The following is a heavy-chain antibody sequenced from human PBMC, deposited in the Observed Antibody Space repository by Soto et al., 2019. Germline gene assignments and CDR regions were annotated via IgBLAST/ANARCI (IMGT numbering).Heavy chain of an antibody. J-gene: IGHJ4*02. CDR1: GCSISSYY. Sequence: SETLSLTCTVSGCSISSYYWSWIRQPPGKGLEWIGYIYYSGSTNYNPSLKSRVTISVDTSNNQFSLKLNSMTAADTAVYYCARHNYGSGSTYFDYWGQGTLVTVSS. CDR2: IYYSGST. D-gene: IGHD3-10*01. V-gene: IGHV4-59*08. CDR3: ARHNYGSGSTYFDY.